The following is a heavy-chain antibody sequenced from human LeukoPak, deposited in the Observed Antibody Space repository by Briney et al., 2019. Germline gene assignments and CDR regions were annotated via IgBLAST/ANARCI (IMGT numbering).Heavy chain of an antibody. V-gene: IGHV3-21*01. Sequence: RGSLRLSCAASGFGFGSYGMNWVRQAPGKGLGGFSSISRNGDYIDYAASLKGRFIISRDNANKSLSLEMNSLRVEDTALYFCARDVGGDSTGFWYFDLWGRGTLVTVSS. CDR1: GFGFGSYG. CDR3: ARDVGGDSTGFWYFDL. D-gene: IGHD3-22*01. J-gene: IGHJ2*01. CDR2: ISRNGDYI.